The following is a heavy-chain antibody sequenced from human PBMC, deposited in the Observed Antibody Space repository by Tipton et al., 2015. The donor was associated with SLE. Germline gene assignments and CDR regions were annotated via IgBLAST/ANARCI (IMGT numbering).Heavy chain of an antibody. CDR1: GSSLSRDYH. V-gene: IGHV4-38-2*02. CDR3: ARDLGHGGDSDY. CDR2: MSPSGGI. J-gene: IGHJ4*02. D-gene: IGHD3/OR15-3a*01. Sequence: TLSLTCTVSGSSLSRDYHWGWLWQAPGKGLEWVGSMSPSGGISYNPSLKSRLTISADRSKNQFSLKLTSVTATDTAVYYCARDLGHGGDSDYWGQGRLVSVSS.